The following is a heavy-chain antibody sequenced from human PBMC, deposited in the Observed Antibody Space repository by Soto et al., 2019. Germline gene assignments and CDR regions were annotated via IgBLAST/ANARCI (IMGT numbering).Heavy chain of an antibody. CDR3: ARGDFLEWLYSFDY. V-gene: IGHV3-30-3*01. Sequence: QVQLVESGGGVVQPGRSLRLSCSASGFTFSRHAMHWVRQSPGKGLEWVTVISNDGSNKYYADSVKGRFTISRDNSKNTLYLQMNSLRAEDTAVYYCARGDFLEWLYSFDYWGRGTLVTVSS. CDR2: ISNDGSNK. CDR1: GFTFSRHA. D-gene: IGHD3-3*01. J-gene: IGHJ4*02.